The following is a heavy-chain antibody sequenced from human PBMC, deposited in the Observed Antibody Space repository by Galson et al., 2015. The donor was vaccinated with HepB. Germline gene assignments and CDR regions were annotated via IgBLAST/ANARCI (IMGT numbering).Heavy chain of an antibody. D-gene: IGHD3-10*02. CDR1: GFTFSSSA. V-gene: IGHV3-30-3*01. CDR2: ISNDGSNK. Sequence: SLRLSCAASGFTFSSSAMHWVRQAPGKGLEWVAVISNDGSNKYYADSVKGRCTISRDNSKNTLYLQMNSLRAEDTAVYYCARFWKAMFQEYYYGMDVWGQGSTVTVSS. J-gene: IGHJ6*02. CDR3: ARFWKAMFQEYYYGMDV.